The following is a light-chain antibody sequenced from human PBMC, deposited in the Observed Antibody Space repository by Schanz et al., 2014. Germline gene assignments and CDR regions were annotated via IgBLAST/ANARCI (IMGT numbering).Light chain of an antibody. CDR2: GNS. V-gene: IGLV1-40*01. CDR3: AAWDDSLNGYVV. CDR1: SSNIGAGYD. J-gene: IGLJ2*01. Sequence: QSVLTQPPSVSGAPGQRVTISCTGSSSNIGAGYDVHWYQQLPGTAPKLLIYGNSNRPSGVPDRFFGSKSGTSGSLAITGLKAADEADYYCAAWDDSLNGYVVFGGGTKLTVL.